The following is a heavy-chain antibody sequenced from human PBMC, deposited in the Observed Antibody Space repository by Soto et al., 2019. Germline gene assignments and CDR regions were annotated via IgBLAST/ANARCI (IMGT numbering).Heavy chain of an antibody. V-gene: IGHV3-11*06. Sequence: QMHLVESGGGLVKPGGSLRLSCAASGFNFGDYYMSWIRQAPGKGLEWIAFVSSSGSYTKYSDSVGGRLTVSRDNGKNSLHLQLNSLRVEDTAVYYCARLRVGVNWYFDLWGRGTLVTVSS. D-gene: IGHD1-26*01. CDR2: VSSSGSYT. CDR3: ARLRVGVNWYFDL. CDR1: GFNFGDYY. J-gene: IGHJ2*01.